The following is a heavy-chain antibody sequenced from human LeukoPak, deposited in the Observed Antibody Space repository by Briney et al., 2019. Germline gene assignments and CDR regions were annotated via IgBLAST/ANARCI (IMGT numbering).Heavy chain of an antibody. CDR3: AKDLSRRVTVTRAVDY. Sequence: GRSLRLSCAASGFTFDDYAMHWVRQAPGKGLEWVSGISWNSGSIGYADSVKGRFTISRDNAKNSLYLQMNSLRAEDMALYYCAKDLSRRVTVTRAVDYWGQGTLVTVSS. V-gene: IGHV3-9*03. D-gene: IGHD4-17*01. J-gene: IGHJ4*02. CDR1: GFTFDDYA. CDR2: ISWNSGSI.